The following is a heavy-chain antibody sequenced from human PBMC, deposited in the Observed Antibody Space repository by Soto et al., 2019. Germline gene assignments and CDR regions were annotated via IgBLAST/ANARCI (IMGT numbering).Heavy chain of an antibody. CDR2: ISNDGSNK. Sequence: GGSLRLSCAASGFTFRSYGMHWVRQAPGKXLEWVAVISNDGSNKYYADSVKGRFTISRDNSKNTLYLQMNSLRAEDTAVYYCSKGVVTILRLGGYDYGMDVWGQGTTVTVSS. V-gene: IGHV3-30*18. J-gene: IGHJ6*02. D-gene: IGHD3-22*01. CDR3: SKGVVTILRLGGYDYGMDV. CDR1: GFTFRSYG.